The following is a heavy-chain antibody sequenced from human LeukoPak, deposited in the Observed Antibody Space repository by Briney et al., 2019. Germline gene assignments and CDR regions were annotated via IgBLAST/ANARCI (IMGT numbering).Heavy chain of an antibody. D-gene: IGHD6-19*01. CDR1: GGTFSSYA. CDR2: IIPIFGTA. CDR3: ARAPYSSGPPLFDY. Sequence: SVKVSCKASGGTFSSYAISWVRQAPGQGLEWMGGIIPIFGTANYAQRFQGRVTITTDGSTSTAYMELSSLRSEDTAVYYCARAPYSSGPPLFDYWGQGTLVTVSS. J-gene: IGHJ4*02. V-gene: IGHV1-69*05.